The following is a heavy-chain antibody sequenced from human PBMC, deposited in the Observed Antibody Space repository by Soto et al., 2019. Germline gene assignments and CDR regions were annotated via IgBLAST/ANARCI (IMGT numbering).Heavy chain of an antibody. CDR3: ASPTHYDKYHYGMNV. CDR1: GGSFSGYY. V-gene: IGHV4-34*01. D-gene: IGHD3-9*01. Sequence: QVQLQQWGAGLLKPSETLSLTCAVYGGSFSGYYWSWIRQPPGKGLEWIGEINPSGSTNYNPSLKSRVPISVDTTKNQVSLKLSSVTAADTAVYYCASPTHYDKYHYGMNVWGQGTTVTVSS. CDR2: INPSGST. J-gene: IGHJ6*02.